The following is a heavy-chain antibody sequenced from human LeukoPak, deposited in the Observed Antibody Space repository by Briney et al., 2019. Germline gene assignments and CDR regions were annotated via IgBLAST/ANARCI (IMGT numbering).Heavy chain of an antibody. CDR2: IWYDGSNK. Sequence: RGSLRLSCAASGFTFSSYVMHWVRQAPGKGLEWVAVIWYDGSNKYYADSVKGRFTISRDNSKNTLYLQMNSLRAEDTAVYYCERPLLPPIYYYGMDVWGQGTTVTVSS. CDR3: ERPLLPPIYYYGMDV. J-gene: IGHJ6*02. V-gene: IGHV3-33*01. CDR1: GFTFSSYV.